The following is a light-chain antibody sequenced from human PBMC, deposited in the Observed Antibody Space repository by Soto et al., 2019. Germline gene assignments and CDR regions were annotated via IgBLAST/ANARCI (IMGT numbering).Light chain of an antibody. CDR1: SSAVGGYDF. CDR2: DVT. V-gene: IGLV2-11*01. CDR3: CSYAGSYNLGV. J-gene: IGLJ3*02. Sequence: QSVLTQPRSVAGSPGQSVTISYTGTSSAVGGYDFVSWYQQHPGKAPKLTIYDVTKRPSWVPDRFSRAESGNSASLTISGLRAEDEADDYCCSYAGSYNLGVFGGGTKLTVL.